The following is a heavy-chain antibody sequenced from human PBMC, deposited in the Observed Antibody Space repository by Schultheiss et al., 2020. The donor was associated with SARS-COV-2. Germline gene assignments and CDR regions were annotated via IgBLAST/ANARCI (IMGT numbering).Heavy chain of an antibody. D-gene: IGHD3-10*01. CDR1: GFTFSNAW. CDR2: ISSSSSTI. Sequence: GGSLRLSCAASGFTFSNAWMSWVRQAPGKGLEWVSYISSSSSTIYYADSVKGRFTISRDNSKNTLYLQMNSLRAEDTAVYYCAKDRVRGVNTHKQYYFDYWGQGTLVTVSS. J-gene: IGHJ4*02. CDR3: AKDRVRGVNTHKQYYFDY. V-gene: IGHV3-48*01.